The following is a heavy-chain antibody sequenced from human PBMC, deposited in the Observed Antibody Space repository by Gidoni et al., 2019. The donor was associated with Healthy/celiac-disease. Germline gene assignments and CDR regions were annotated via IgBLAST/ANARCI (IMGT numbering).Heavy chain of an antibody. CDR2: INPNSGGT. V-gene: IGHV1-2*04. J-gene: IGHJ6*02. D-gene: IGHD4-17*01. Sequence: QVQLVQSGAEVKKPGASVKVSCKASGYTFTGYYIHWVRQAPGQGLEWKGWINPNSGGTNYAQKFQGWVTMTRDTSISTAYMELSRLRSDDTAVYYCARATRYGDYYYYYGMDVWGQGTTVTVSS. CDR1: GYTFTGYY. CDR3: ARATRYGDYYYYYGMDV.